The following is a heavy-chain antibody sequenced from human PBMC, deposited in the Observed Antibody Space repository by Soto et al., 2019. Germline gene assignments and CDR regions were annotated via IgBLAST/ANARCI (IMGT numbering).Heavy chain of an antibody. V-gene: IGHV3-66*01. CDR2: IYSGGST. Sequence: GGSLRPSCAASGFTVSSNYMSWVRQAPGKGLEWVSVIYSGGSTYYADSVKGRFTISRDNSKNTLYLQMNSLRAEDTAVYYCARGQHSSSLPVFDYWGQGTLVTVSS. J-gene: IGHJ4*02. CDR1: GFTVSSNY. CDR3: ARGQHSSSLPVFDY. D-gene: IGHD6-13*01.